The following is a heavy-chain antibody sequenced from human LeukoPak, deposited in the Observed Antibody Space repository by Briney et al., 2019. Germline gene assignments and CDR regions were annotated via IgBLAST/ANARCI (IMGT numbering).Heavy chain of an antibody. CDR1: GYTFTGYY. D-gene: IGHD3-9*01. V-gene: IGHV1-2*02. CDR2: INPNSGGT. Sequence: ASVKVSCKASGYTFTGYYIHWVRQAPGQGLEWMGWINPNSGGTNYAQKFQGRVTMTRDTSISTAYMELSRLRSDDTAVYYCARDFNYDILTGYYDYWGQGTLVTVSS. CDR3: ARDFNYDILTGYYDY. J-gene: IGHJ4*02.